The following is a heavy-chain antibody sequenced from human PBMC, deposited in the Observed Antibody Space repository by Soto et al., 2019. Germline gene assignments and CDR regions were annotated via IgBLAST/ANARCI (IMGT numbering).Heavy chain of an antibody. Sequence: QVQLQESGPGLVKPSQTLSLTCTVSGGSISSGGYYWSWIRQHPGKGLEWIGYIYYSGSTYYNPSLKSRVTISVDTSKNQVALKLSAVTAADTAVYYCARGVSDFWSGPHYYSYGMDVWGQGTKVPVSS. V-gene: IGHV4-31*03. CDR1: GGSISSGGYY. D-gene: IGHD3-3*01. J-gene: IGHJ6*02. CDR3: ARGVSDFWSGPHYYSYGMDV. CDR2: IYYSGST.